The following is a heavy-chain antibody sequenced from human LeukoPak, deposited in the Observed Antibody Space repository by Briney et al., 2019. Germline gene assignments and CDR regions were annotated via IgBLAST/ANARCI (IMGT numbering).Heavy chain of an antibody. CDR3: ARGHLGYNN. J-gene: IGHJ4*02. Sequence: GGTLNLSCPPSGLPVSSNYMTWARKAPGRGLEWVSVIYSGGSTYYADSVKGRFTISRDNSKNTLYLQMNSLRAEDTAVYYCARGHLGYNNWGQGTLVTVSS. V-gene: IGHV3-66*01. D-gene: IGHD1-14*01. CDR1: GLPVSSNY. CDR2: IYSGGST.